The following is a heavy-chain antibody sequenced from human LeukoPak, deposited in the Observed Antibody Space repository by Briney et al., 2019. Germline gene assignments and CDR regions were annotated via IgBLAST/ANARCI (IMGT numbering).Heavy chain of an antibody. V-gene: IGHV4-59*08. D-gene: IGHD3-16*02. J-gene: IGHJ4*02. Sequence: SETLSLTCTVSGGSISSYYWSWIRQPPGKGLEWIGYIYYSGSTNYNPSLKSRVTISVDTSKNQFSLKLSSVTAADTAVYYCARLHLGELSHPVDYWGQGTLVTVSS. CDR1: GGSISSYY. CDR2: IYYSGST. CDR3: ARLHLGELSHPVDY.